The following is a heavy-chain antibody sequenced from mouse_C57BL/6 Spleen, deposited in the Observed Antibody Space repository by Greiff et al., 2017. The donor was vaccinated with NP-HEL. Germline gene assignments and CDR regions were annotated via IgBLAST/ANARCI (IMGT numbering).Heavy chain of an antibody. Sequence: QVQLQQPGAELVRPGSSVKLSCKASGYTFTSYWMDWVKQRPGQGLEWIGNIYPSDSETHYNQKFKDKATLTVDKSSSTAYMQLSSLTSEDSAVYYCARGCDYDIAMDYWGQGTSVTVSS. CDR3: ARGCDYDIAMDY. J-gene: IGHJ4*01. CDR2: IYPSDSET. CDR1: GYTFTSYW. D-gene: IGHD2-4*01. V-gene: IGHV1-61*01.